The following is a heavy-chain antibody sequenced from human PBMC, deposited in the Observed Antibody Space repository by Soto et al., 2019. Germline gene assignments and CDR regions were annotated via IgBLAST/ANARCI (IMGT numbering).Heavy chain of an antibody. V-gene: IGHV4-59*08. D-gene: IGHD3-3*01. CDR1: GGSISNYY. CDR3: ARLWSAYTVFDY. Sequence: SETLSLTCLVSGGSISNYYWSWVRQPPGKGLDWIGNIYYSGSTNYNPSLKSRVTTSVDTSKNQFSLRLSSVTAADTAVYYCARLWSAYTVFDYWGQGILVTVSS. J-gene: IGHJ4*02. CDR2: IYYSGST.